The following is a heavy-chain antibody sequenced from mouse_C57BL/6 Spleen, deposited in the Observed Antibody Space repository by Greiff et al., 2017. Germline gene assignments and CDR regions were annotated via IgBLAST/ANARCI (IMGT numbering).Heavy chain of an antibody. V-gene: IGHV1-15*01. CDR3: TRSYYDYDFDY. D-gene: IGHD2-4*01. J-gene: IGHJ2*01. CDR2: IDPETGGT. CDR1: GYTFTDYE. Sequence: QVQLQQSGAELVRPGASVTLSCKASGYTFTDYEMHWVKQTPVHGLEWIGAIDPETGGTAYNQKFKSKAILTADKSSSTAYMELRSLTSEDSAVYYCTRSYYDYDFDYWGQGTTLTVSS.